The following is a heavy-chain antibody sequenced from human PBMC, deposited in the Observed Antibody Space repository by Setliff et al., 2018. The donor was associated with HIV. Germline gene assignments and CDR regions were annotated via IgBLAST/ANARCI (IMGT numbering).Heavy chain of an antibody. D-gene: IGHD3-10*01. CDR3: ARDTSGGY. J-gene: IGHJ4*02. CDR2: IYYSGVT. CDR1: GGSTSSYY. V-gene: IGHV4-59*01. Sequence: SETLSLTCTVSGGSTSSYYWNWIRQPPGKGLEWIGYIYYSGVTNYNPSLKSRVTISLDTSKNQFSLKLTSVTAADTAVYYCARDTSGGYWGQGTLVTVSS.